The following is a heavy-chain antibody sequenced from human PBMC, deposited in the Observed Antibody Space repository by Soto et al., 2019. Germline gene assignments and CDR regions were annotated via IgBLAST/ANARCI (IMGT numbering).Heavy chain of an antibody. D-gene: IGHD5-12*01. J-gene: IGHJ6*02. V-gene: IGHV4-34*01. CDR1: GGSFSGYY. CDR2: INHSGST. CDR3: ARERWLQLRYYYYYYGMDV. Sequence: SETLSLTCAVYGGSFSGYYWSWFRQPPGKGLEWIGEINHSGSTNYNPSLKSRVTISVDTSKNQFSLKLSSVTAADTAVYYCARERWLQLRYYYYYYGMDVWGQGTTVTVS.